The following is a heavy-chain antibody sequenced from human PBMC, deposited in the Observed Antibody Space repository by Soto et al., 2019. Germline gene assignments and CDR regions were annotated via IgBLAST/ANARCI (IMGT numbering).Heavy chain of an antibody. CDR3: ARVFYAVAGTGGLDY. Sequence: EVQLVESGGGLVQPGGSLRLSCAASGFTFSSYSMNWVRQAPGKGLEWGSYISSSSSTIYYADSVKGRFTISRDNAKNSLYLQMNSLRDEDTAVYYCARVFYAVAGTGGLDYWGQGTLVTVSS. J-gene: IGHJ4*02. D-gene: IGHD6-19*01. CDR1: GFTFSSYS. CDR2: ISSSSSTI. V-gene: IGHV3-48*02.